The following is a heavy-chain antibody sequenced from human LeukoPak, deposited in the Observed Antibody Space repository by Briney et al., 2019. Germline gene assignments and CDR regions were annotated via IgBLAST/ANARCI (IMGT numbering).Heavy chain of an antibody. J-gene: IGHJ5*02. D-gene: IGHD2-21*02. CDR2: INPNSGGT. Sequence: ASVKVSCKTSGYTFTGFNIHWMRQAPGQGLEWMGWINPNSGGTNYAQNLQGRVTMTRDTSISTAYMELSSLTSDDTAVYYCGLVTSGNWWFDPWGQGTLVTVSS. CDR3: GLVTSGNWWFDP. CDR1: GYTFTGFN. V-gene: IGHV1-2*02.